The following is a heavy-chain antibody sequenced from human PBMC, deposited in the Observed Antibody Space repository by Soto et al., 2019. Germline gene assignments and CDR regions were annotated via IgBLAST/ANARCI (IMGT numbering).Heavy chain of an antibody. CDR1: GDSINSDKYY. CDR2: IYYRGNT. V-gene: IGHV4-39*01. CDR3: AIWLGLATLPYYIDF. D-gene: IGHD3-10*01. Sequence: PSETLSLTCSVSGDSINSDKYYWGWIRQPPGKGLEWIGSIYYRGNTYYNPSLQTRVTISLDKSKSQFSLKLNSVTAADSAVYFCAIWLGLATLPYYIDFWGQGVLVTVFS. J-gene: IGHJ4*02.